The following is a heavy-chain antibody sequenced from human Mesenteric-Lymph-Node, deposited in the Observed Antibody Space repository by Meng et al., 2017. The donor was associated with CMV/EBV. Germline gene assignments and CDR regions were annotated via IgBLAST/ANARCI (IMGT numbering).Heavy chain of an antibody. J-gene: IGHJ4*02. CDR2: ISSGSSPV. V-gene: IGHV3-21*01. Sequence: GGSLRLSCVASGFTFSSHCISWVRQAPGKGLEWVSSISSGSSPVYYADSLKGRFTISRDNAKNSLYLQMNSLRAEDTALYYCATLRDGYTCDWGQGTLVTVSS. D-gene: IGHD5-18*01. CDR3: ATLRDGYTCD. CDR1: GFTFSSHC.